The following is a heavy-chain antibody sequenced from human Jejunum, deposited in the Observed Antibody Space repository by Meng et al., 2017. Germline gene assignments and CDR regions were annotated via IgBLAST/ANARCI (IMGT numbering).Heavy chain of an antibody. D-gene: IGHD4-17*01. J-gene: IGHJ4*02. CDR3: ASGTWDYGFFDY. CDR1: GFTVSTNH. V-gene: IGHV3-53*01. CDR2: TYKDANT. Sequence: GESLKISCAASGFTVSTNHMSWVRQAPGKGLEWLSITYKDANTHYADSVKGRFTISRDNSKNMVYLHMNSLRAEDTALYYCASGTWDYGFFDYWGQGTLVTVSS.